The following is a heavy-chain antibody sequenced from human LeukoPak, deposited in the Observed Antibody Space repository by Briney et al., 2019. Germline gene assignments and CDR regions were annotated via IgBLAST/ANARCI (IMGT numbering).Heavy chain of an antibody. D-gene: IGHD2-8*01. CDR3: AKEPDIVLMVYALTTDY. CDR2: INQDGTEK. CDR1: GFTFSSYW. Sequence: GGSLRLSCAASGFTFSSYWMSWVRQAPGKGLEWVANINQDGTEKYYVDSVKGRFTISRDNAKNSLYLQMNSLRAEDTAVYYCAKEPDIVLMVYALTTDYWGQGTLVTVSS. V-gene: IGHV3-7*03. J-gene: IGHJ4*02.